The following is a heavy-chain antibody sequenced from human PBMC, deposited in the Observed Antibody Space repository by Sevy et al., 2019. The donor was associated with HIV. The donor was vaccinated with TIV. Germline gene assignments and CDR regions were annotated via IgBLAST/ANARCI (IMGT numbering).Heavy chain of an antibody. CDR1: GGTFSSYA. CDR2: IIPIFGTA. CDR3: ARTSYSSSRFYYYYGMDV. J-gene: IGHJ6*02. Sequence: ASVKVSCKASGGTFSSYAISWVRQAPGQGLEWMGGIIPIFGTANYAQKFQGRVTITADESTSTAYMELSSLRSEDTAVYYCARTSYSSSRFYYYYGMDVWGQGTTVTVSS. D-gene: IGHD6-13*01. V-gene: IGHV1-69*13.